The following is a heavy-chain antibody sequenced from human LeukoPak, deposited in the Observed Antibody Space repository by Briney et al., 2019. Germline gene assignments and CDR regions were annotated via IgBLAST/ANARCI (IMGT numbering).Heavy chain of an antibody. D-gene: IGHD2-15*01. CDR3: ARRYCSDGICSHYGFDI. CDR1: GFTFSSYA. V-gene: IGHV3-23*01. CDR2: ISGSGGRT. Sequence: GGSLRLSCAASGFTFSSYAMTWVRQAPGKGLEWVSTISGSGGRTYYADSVKGRFTISRDNSKNTLYLQMNSLRAEDTAVYYCARRYCSDGICSHYGFDIWGQGTMVTVSS. J-gene: IGHJ3*02.